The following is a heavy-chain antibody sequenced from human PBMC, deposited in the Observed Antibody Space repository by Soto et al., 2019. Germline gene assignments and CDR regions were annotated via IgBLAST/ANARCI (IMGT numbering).Heavy chain of an antibody. J-gene: IGHJ5*02. CDR3: ASALYCSGGSCSFDP. CDR1: GGSASSDKYY. CDR2: IYYTGST. D-gene: IGHD2-15*01. V-gene: IGHV4-61*01. Sequence: SETLALTCTVSGGSASSDKYYWSWIRQPPGKGLEWIGFIYYTGSTSYNPSLKSRVTISMDTSKNQFSLKLTSVTAADTAVYYCASALYCSGGSCSFDPWGQGTLVTVSS.